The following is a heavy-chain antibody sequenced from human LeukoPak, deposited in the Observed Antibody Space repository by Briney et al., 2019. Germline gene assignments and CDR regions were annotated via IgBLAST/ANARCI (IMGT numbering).Heavy chain of an antibody. Sequence: QTGGSLRLSCAASGFTFSSYAMSWVRQAPGKGLERVSAISGSGGSTYYADSVKGRFTISRDNSKNTLYLQMNSLRAEDTAVYYCAKAQLRYFDWLLVFDYWGQGTLVTVSS. V-gene: IGHV3-23*01. J-gene: IGHJ4*02. CDR1: GFTFSSYA. CDR2: ISGSGGST. D-gene: IGHD3-9*01. CDR3: AKAQLRYFDWLLVFDY.